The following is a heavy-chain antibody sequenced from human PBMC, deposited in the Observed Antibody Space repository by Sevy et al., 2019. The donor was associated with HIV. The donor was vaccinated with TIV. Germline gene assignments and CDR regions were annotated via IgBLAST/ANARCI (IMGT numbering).Heavy chain of an antibody. V-gene: IGHV1-18*01. CDR2: IIGDNGNT. J-gene: IGHJ4*02. CDR3: ARDGYDGSGYQRGLFDF. Sequence: ASVKVSCKASGYIFTSYGISWVRQAPRHRLEWMGWIIGDNGNTNYVQNLQGRVTMTTDTSTNTVYMELRSLRSDDTAVYYCARDGYDGSGYQRGLFDFWGQGTLVTVSS. CDR1: GYIFTSYG. D-gene: IGHD3-22*01.